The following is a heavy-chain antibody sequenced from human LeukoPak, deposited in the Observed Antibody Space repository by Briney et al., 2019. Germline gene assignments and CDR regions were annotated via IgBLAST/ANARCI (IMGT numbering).Heavy chain of an antibody. V-gene: IGHV3-7*01. CDR3: VRDWGGGSDY. J-gene: IGHJ4*02. CDR2: IKQDGSEK. D-gene: IGHD3-10*01. CDR1: GGSISSSRYY. Sequence: PSETLSLTCTVSGGSISSSRYYWGWIRQPPGKGLEWVANIKQDGSEKYYVDSVKGRFTISRDNAKNSLYLQMNSLRGEDTAVYYCVRDWGGGSDYWGQGTLVTVSS.